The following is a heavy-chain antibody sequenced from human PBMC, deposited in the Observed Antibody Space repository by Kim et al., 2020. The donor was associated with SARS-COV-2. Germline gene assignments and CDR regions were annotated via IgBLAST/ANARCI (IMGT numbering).Heavy chain of an antibody. J-gene: IGHJ6*02. Sequence: SETLSLTCTVSGGSISSGSYYWSWIRQPAGKGLEWIGRIYTSGSTNYNPSLKSRVTISVDTSKNQFSLKLSSVTAADTAVYYCARDVRPNYGMDVWGQGTTVTVSS. CDR2: IYTSGST. V-gene: IGHV4-61*02. CDR1: GGSISSGSYY. CDR3: ARDVRPNYGMDV.